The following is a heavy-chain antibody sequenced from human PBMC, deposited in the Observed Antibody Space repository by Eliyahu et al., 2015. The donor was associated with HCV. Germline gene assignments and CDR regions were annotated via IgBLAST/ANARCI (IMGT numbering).Heavy chain of an antibody. V-gene: IGHV4-34*01. CDR1: GGSFSGYY. CDR2: INHSGST. CDR3: ARSRNYYDSSGYY. Sequence: QVQLQQWGAGLLKPSETLSLTCAVYGGSFSGYYWSWIRQPPGKGLEWIGEINHSGSTNYNPSLKSRVTISVDTSKNQFSLKLSSVTAADTAVYYCARSRNYYDSSGYYWGQGTLVTVSS. J-gene: IGHJ4*02. D-gene: IGHD3-22*01.